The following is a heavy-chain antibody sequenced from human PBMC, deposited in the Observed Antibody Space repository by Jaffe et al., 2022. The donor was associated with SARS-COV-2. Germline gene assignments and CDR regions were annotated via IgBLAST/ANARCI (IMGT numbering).Heavy chain of an antibody. CDR1: GYTFTSYD. Sequence: QVQLVQSGAEVKKPGASVKVSCKASGYTFTSYDINWVRQATGQGLEWMGWMNPNSGNTGYAQKFQGRVTMTRNTSISTAYMELSSLRSEDTAVYYCARVSSPAAIPVYNWFDPWGQGTLVTVSS. J-gene: IGHJ5*02. D-gene: IGHD2-2*02. CDR3: ARVSSPAAIPVYNWFDP. CDR2: MNPNSGNT. V-gene: IGHV1-8*01.